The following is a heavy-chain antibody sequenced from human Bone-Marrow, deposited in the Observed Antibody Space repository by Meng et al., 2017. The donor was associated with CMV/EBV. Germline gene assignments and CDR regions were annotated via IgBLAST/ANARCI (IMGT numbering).Heavy chain of an antibody. V-gene: IGHV3-74*01. CDR1: GFPFSAFW. CDR3: ARDYWGTADY. CDR2: IDPDGTTT. Sequence: LSLTCAASGFPFSAFWMHWVRQLPGKGLVWVSRIDPDGTTTGYADSVKGRFAIFRDNAKNTLYLQMNNLRAEDTAIYYCARDYWGTADYWGQGTVVTVSS. D-gene: IGHD1-7*01. J-gene: IGHJ4*02.